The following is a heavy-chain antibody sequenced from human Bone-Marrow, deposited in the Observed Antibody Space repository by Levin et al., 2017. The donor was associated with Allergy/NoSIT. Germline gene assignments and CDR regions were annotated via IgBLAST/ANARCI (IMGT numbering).Heavy chain of an antibody. CDR2: INHRGGA. Sequence: SQTLSLTCAVSGGSFSGSFWTWIRQPPGKGLEWIGEINHRGGASYNPSLKSRVAISLDTSKTQFSLRLSSVTAADTALYYCARPVSRGGFCSSTSCSNYFDPWGQGTLVTVSS. CDR1: GGSFSGSF. CDR3: ARPVSRGGFCSSTSCSNYFDP. D-gene: IGHD2-2*01. V-gene: IGHV4-34*01. J-gene: IGHJ5*02.